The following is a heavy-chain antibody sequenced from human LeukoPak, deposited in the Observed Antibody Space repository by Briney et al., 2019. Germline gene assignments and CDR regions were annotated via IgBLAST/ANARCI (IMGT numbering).Heavy chain of an antibody. J-gene: IGHJ4*02. CDR1: GFTFSSYA. Sequence: PGGSLRLSCAASGFTFSSYAMSWVRQAPGKGLEWVSAISGSGGSTYYAGSVKGRFTISRDNSKNTLYLQMNSLRAEDTAVYYCAKDGPPIVVVVAATPGYFDYWGQGTLVTVSS. CDR3: AKDGPPIVVVVAATPGYFDY. CDR2: ISGSGGST. D-gene: IGHD2-15*01. V-gene: IGHV3-23*01.